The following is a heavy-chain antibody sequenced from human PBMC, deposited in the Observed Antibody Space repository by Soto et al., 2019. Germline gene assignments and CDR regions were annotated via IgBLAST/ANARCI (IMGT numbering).Heavy chain of an antibody. CDR2: INDSGNI. D-gene: IGHD3-10*01. Sequence: QGQLQQWGAGLLKPSETLSLTCAVYGGSFSGYQWTWIRQPPGKGLEWLGEINDSGNINYNPYYKSRVTILVDTAKKQISLKLSSVTAADTAVYYCASGLILWFGELSRRGGYYYYMDVWGKGTSVTVSS. CDR1: GGSFSGYQ. J-gene: IGHJ6*03. V-gene: IGHV4-34*01. CDR3: ASGLILWFGELSRRGGYYYYMDV.